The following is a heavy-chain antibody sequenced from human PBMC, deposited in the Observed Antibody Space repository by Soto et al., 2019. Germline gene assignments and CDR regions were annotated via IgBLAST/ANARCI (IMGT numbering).Heavy chain of an antibody. CDR1: GYTFTGYY. CDR2: INPNSGGT. D-gene: IGHD4-17*01. CDR3: ARGDDYAIY. Sequence: ASVKVSCKASGYTFTGYYMRWVRQAPGQGLEWMGWINPNSGGTNYAQKFQGRVTMTRDTSMSTAYMELSRLTSDDTAVYYCARGDDYAIYWGQGTLVTVSS. J-gene: IGHJ4*02. V-gene: IGHV1-2*02.